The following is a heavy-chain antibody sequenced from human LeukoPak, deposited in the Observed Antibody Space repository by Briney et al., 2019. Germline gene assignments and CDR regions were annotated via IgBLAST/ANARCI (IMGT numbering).Heavy chain of an antibody. V-gene: IGHV3-48*03. CDR3: ARESHEGATRAYNWFDP. J-gene: IGHJ5*02. D-gene: IGHD1-26*01. CDR2: ISGSGSSI. CDR1: AFSFTTYE. Sequence: PGGSLRLSCTASAFSFTTYEMNWVRQAPGKGLEWVSYISGSGSSIYYADSVKGRFTISRDNAKNSLYLQMNSLRAEDTAVYYCARESHEGATRAYNWFDPWGQGTLVSVSS.